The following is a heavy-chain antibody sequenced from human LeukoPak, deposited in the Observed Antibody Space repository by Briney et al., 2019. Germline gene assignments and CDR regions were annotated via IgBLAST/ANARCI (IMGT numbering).Heavy chain of an antibody. V-gene: IGHV3-23*01. CDR1: GFTFSSYA. J-gene: IGHJ6*03. Sequence: PGGSLRLSCAASGFTFSSYAMSWVRQAPGKGLEWVSAISGSGGSTYYADSVKGRFTISRDNSKNTLYLQMNSLRAEDTAVYYCAKVSSGWYKEERYYYYYMDVWGKGTTVTVSS. D-gene: IGHD6-19*01. CDR3: AKVSSGWYKEERYYYYYMDV. CDR2: ISGSGGST.